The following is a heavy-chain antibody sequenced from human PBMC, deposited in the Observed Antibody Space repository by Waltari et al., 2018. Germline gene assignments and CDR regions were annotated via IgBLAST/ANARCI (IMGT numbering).Heavy chain of an antibody. V-gene: IGHV3-23*01. CDR2: IRGSVGST. J-gene: IGHJ4*02. CDR3: AKDSSGYSYDLFDY. Sequence: EVQLLESGGGLVQPGGSLRLYCAASGFTFRSYAMSWVRQAPGKGLEWVSAIRGSVGSTYYAASVKGRFTISRANSKNTLYLQMNSLRAEDTAVYYCAKDSSGYSYDLFDYWGQGTLVTVSS. D-gene: IGHD5-18*01. CDR1: GFTFRSYA.